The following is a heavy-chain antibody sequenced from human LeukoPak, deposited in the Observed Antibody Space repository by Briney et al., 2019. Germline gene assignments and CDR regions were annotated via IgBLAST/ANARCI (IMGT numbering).Heavy chain of an antibody. Sequence: GSLRLSCTGSGFTFDDYGINWVRQAPGKGLEWVGFIRSKAYGGTTEFAASVKDRFTISRDDSKSIAYLHMNSLKTEGTAVYYCTRDSVYSYGLTELGFWGQGTLVTVSS. CDR3: TRDSVYSYGLTELGF. V-gene: IGHV3-49*04. J-gene: IGHJ4*02. CDR1: GFTFDDYG. CDR2: IRSKAYGGTT. D-gene: IGHD5-18*01.